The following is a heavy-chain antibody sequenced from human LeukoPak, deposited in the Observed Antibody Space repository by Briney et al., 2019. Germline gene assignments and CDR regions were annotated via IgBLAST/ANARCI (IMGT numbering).Heavy chain of an antibody. CDR3: AKSGRGGGSWYFDY. CDR2: IYSGGST. CDR1: GFTVSSNY. D-gene: IGHD6-13*01. J-gene: IGHJ4*02. Sequence: GGSLRLSCAASGFTVSSNYMSWVRQAPGKGLEWVSVIYSGGSTYYADSVKGRFTISRDNSKNTLYLQMNSLRAEDTAVYYCAKSGRGGGSWYFDYWGQGTLVTVSS. V-gene: IGHV3-53*01.